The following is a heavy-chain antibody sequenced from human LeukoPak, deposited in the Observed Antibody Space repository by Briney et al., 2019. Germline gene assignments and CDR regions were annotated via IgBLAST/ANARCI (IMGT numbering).Heavy chain of an antibody. CDR3: ARDPSSGWYLKGWFDP. Sequence: GGSLRLSCAASGFSFSSYWMSWVRQAPGKGLEWVANTKQDGSEKYYVDSVKGRFTISRDNAKNSLYLQMNTLRAEDTAVYYCARDPSSGWYLKGWFDPWGQGTLVTVSS. CDR2: TKQDGSEK. D-gene: IGHD6-19*01. J-gene: IGHJ5*02. V-gene: IGHV3-7*01. CDR1: GFSFSSYW.